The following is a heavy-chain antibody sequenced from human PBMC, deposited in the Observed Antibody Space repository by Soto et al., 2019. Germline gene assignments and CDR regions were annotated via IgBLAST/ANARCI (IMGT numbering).Heavy chain of an antibody. D-gene: IGHD3-22*01. J-gene: IGHJ4*01. Sequence: GGSLNLPCPACRFVVWSYAISLVGRGTGKELEWVGRIKSKVNGGTTDFAASVKGRFAISRDDSTHMVYLQMTSLKTEDTAIYYCTTDSCMTTIVVRFDHWGYGTLVTVSS. CDR2: IKSKVNGGTT. CDR3: TTDSCMTTIVVRFDH. V-gene: IGHV3-15*01. CDR1: RFVVWSYA.